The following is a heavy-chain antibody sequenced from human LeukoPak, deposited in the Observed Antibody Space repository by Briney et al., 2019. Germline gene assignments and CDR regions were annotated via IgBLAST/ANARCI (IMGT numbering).Heavy chain of an antibody. Sequence: GTSLRLSCAASGFTFSSFGMHWVRQAPGKGLEWVTLIWYDGSSEYYADSVKGRFTISRDNSKNRLYLQINSLRVEDTAAYYCARDSYDILTGYYSGPDYWGQGTLVTVSS. CDR2: IWYDGSSE. V-gene: IGHV3-33*01. CDR3: ARDSYDILTGYYSGPDY. J-gene: IGHJ4*02. CDR1: GFTFSSFG. D-gene: IGHD3-9*01.